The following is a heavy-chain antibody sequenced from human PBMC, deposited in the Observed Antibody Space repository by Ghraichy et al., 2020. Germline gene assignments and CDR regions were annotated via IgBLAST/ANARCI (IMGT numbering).Heavy chain of an antibody. V-gene: IGHV3-23*01. Sequence: WGSLRLSCAASGFTFNTYAMTWVRQAPGKGLEWVSTISGSGGTTYYADSVKGRFTISRDNSKNTLYLQMNSLRAEDTAIYYCAKGGIGDDQNYYYYGMDVWGLGTTVTVSS. CDR2: ISGSGGTT. CDR3: AKGGIGDDQNYYYYGMDV. J-gene: IGHJ6*02. D-gene: IGHD3-10*01. CDR1: GFTFNTYA.